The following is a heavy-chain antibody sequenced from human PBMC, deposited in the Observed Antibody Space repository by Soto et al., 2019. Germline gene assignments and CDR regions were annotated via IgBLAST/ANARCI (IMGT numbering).Heavy chain of an antibody. CDR3: ASRVIAAHDAFDI. V-gene: IGHV3-74*01. CDR2: INSDGSST. D-gene: IGHD6-6*01. CDR1: GFTFSSYW. Sequence: GGSLRLSCAASGFTFSSYWLHWVRQAPGKGLVWVSRINSDGSSTSYADSVKGRFTISRDNAKNTLYLQMNSLRAEDPAVYYCASRVIAAHDAFDIWGQGTMVTVSS. J-gene: IGHJ3*02.